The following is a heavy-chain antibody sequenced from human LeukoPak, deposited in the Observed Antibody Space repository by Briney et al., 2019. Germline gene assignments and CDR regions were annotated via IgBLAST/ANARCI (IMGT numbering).Heavy chain of an antibody. CDR1: GFTFSNYI. Sequence: PGGSLRLSCAASGFTFSNYIMNWVRQAPGKGLERVSSISSGSRYIYYEDSVKGRFTISRDNARNSLYLQVNRLRAEDTAVYYCARAIVVVPATLRDNYYHYMDVWGKGTTVTVSS. CDR3: ARAIVVVPATLRDNYYHYMDV. J-gene: IGHJ6*03. D-gene: IGHD2-2*02. V-gene: IGHV3-21*06. CDR2: ISSGSRYI.